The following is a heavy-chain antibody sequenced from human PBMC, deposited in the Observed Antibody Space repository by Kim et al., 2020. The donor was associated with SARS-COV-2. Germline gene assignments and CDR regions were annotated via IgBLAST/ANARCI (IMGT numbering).Heavy chain of an antibody. V-gene: IGHV3-33*01. D-gene: IGHD3-16*01. CDR1: GFTFSSYG. Sequence: GGSLRLSCAASGFTFSSYGMHWVRQAPGKGLEWVAVIWYDGSNKYYADSVKGRFTISRDNSKNTLDLQMNSLRAEDTAVYYFARDSMFTSGYYDPFYYY. CDR2: IWYDGSNK. J-gene: IGHJ6*03. CDR3: ARDSMFTSGYYDPFYYY.